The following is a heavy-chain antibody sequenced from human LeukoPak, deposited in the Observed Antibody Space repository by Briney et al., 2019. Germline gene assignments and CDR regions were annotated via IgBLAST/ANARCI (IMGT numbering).Heavy chain of an antibody. CDR3: ARDIYGSGSYRFDP. V-gene: IGHV3-7*03. Sequence: GGSLRLSCAASGFTFSSYWMSWVRQAPGKGLEWVANIKQDGSEKYYVDSVKGRFTISRDNAKNSLYLQMNSLRAEDTAVYYCARDIYGSGSYRFDPWGQGTLVTVSS. CDR2: IKQDGSEK. J-gene: IGHJ5*02. D-gene: IGHD3-10*01. CDR1: GFTFSSYW.